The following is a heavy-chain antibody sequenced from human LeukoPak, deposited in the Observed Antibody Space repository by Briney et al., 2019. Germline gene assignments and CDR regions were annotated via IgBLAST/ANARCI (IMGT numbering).Heavy chain of an antibody. CDR3: ARIRSGSSDY. Sequence: GGSLRLSCAAYGFTFSSYSMNWVRQAPGKGLEWVSYISSSSSTIYYADSVKGRFTISRDNAKNSLYLQMNSLRAEDTAVYYCARIRSGSSDYWGQGTLVTVSS. CDR1: GFTFSSYS. D-gene: IGHD1-26*01. CDR2: ISSSSSTI. J-gene: IGHJ4*02. V-gene: IGHV3-48*01.